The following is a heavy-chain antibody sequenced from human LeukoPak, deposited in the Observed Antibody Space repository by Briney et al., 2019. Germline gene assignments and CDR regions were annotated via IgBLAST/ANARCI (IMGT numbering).Heavy chain of an antibody. CDR1: GFTFSSYS. Sequence: PGGSLRLSCAASGFTFSSYSMNWVRQAPGKGLEWVSSISSSSSYIYYADSVKGRFTISRDNAKNSLYLQMNSLRAEDTAVYYCARVPDCSSTSCYMYYYYYYMDVWGKGTTVTVSS. CDR2: ISSSSSYI. D-gene: IGHD2-2*02. J-gene: IGHJ6*03. V-gene: IGHV3-21*01. CDR3: ARVPDCSSTSCYMYYYYYYMDV.